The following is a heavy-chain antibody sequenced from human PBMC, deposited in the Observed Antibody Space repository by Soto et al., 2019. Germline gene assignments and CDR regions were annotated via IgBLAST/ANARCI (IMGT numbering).Heavy chain of an antibody. CDR3: AKKVNSGPGSQYFDY. V-gene: IGHV3-23*01. D-gene: IGHD1-1*01. CDR1: GFTFSSYS. Sequence: GGSLRLSCAASGFTFSSYSMSWVCQAPGKGLEWVSGFRTGGDGGTTYYADSVKGRFTISRDNSKNTLFLQMNSLRAEDTAIYYCAKKVNSGPGSQYFDYWGQGTLVTVSS. J-gene: IGHJ4*02. CDR2: FRTGGDGGTT.